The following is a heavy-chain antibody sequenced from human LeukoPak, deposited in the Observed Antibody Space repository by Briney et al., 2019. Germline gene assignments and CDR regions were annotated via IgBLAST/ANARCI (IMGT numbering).Heavy chain of an antibody. D-gene: IGHD5-18*01. J-gene: IGHJ4*02. CDR2: IKQDGSEK. CDR1: GFTFSSYW. CDR3: ARSLWPEDY. Sequence: GGSLRLSRAASGFTFSSYWMSWVRQAPGKGLEWVANIKQDGSEKNYVDSVKGRFTISRDNAKTSLYLQMNSLRAEDTAVYYCARSLWPEDYWGQGTLVTVSS. V-gene: IGHV3-7*01.